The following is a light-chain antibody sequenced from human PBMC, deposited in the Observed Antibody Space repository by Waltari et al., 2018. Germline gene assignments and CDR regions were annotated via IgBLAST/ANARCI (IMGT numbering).Light chain of an antibody. Sequence: EIVLTQSPATLSLFAGDRATLSCRASEGVSRYLGWYQQKPGQAPRLLIYDTSIRATGVPARFIGSGYGTDFTLTISSLEPEDFALYFCQQRSLWPLTFGGGTKVEI. CDR3: QQRSLWPLT. V-gene: IGKV3-11*01. CDR2: DTS. CDR1: EGVSRY. J-gene: IGKJ4*01.